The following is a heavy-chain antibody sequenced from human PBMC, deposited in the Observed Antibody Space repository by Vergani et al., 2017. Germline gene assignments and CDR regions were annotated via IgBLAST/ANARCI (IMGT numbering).Heavy chain of an antibody. CDR1: GYSFTSYW. D-gene: IGHD3-22*01. J-gene: IGHJ2*01. V-gene: IGHV5-51*01. CDR2: IYPGDSDT. CDR3: ARPRYYDSSGYRNWYFDL. Sequence: EVQLVQSGAEVKKPGESLKISCKGSGYSFTSYWIGWVRQMPGKGLEWMGIIYPGDSDTRYSPSFQGQVTISADKSISTAYLQWSSLKASDTAMYYCARPRYYDSSGYRNWYFDLWGRGTLVTVSS.